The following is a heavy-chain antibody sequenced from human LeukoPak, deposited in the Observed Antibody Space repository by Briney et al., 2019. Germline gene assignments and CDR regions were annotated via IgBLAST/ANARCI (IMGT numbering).Heavy chain of an antibody. Sequence: ASVKVSCKASAGTFSIYATSWVRQAPGQGLGWMGGIIPIFGTANYAQKFQGRVTITADESTSTAYMELSSLRSEDTAVYYCAREGTTPLDYWGQGTLVTVSS. CDR1: AGTFSIYA. V-gene: IGHV1-69*13. J-gene: IGHJ4*02. CDR2: IIPIFGTA. D-gene: IGHD1-1*01. CDR3: AREGTTPLDY.